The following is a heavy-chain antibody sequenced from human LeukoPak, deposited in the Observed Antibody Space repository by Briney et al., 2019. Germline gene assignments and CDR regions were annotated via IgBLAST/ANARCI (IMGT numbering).Heavy chain of an antibody. J-gene: IGHJ4*02. Sequence: ASVKVSCKASGYTFTGYYMHWVRQAPGQGLEWMGWISAYNGNTNYAQKLQGRVTMTTDTSTSTAYMELRSLRSDDTAVYYCALSIVGAIESNYWGQGTLVTVSS. CDR1: GYTFTGYY. CDR3: ALSIVGAIESNY. CDR2: ISAYNGNT. V-gene: IGHV1-18*04. D-gene: IGHD1-26*01.